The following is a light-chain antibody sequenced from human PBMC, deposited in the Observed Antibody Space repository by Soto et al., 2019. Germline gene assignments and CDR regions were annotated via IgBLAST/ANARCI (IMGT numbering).Light chain of an antibody. Sequence: QSALTQPASVSGSPGQSITISCTGTSSDFGGFNSVSWYQQHPGKAPKLIIYDVSIRPSGVSNRFSGSKSGNTASLTISGLQAEDEADYYCNSYSSSSPSYVFGTGTKVTVL. CDR2: DVS. CDR3: NSYSSSSPSYV. V-gene: IGLV2-14*01. CDR1: SSDFGGFNS. J-gene: IGLJ1*01.